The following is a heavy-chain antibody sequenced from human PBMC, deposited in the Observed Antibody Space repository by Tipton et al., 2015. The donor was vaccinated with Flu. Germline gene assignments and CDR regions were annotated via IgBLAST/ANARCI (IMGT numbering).Heavy chain of an antibody. CDR2: INQDGSEE. CDR1: GFPFSEFW. D-gene: IGHD3-16*01. CDR3: TRGFIRLCDY. Sequence: GSLRLSCAASGFPFSEFWMHWVRQAPGKGLEWVAHINQDGSEESYVESVKGRFTISRDNAKNSLYLQMNSLRSEDTAVYYCTRGFIRLCDYWGQGTLVTVSS. V-gene: IGHV3-7*01. J-gene: IGHJ4*02.